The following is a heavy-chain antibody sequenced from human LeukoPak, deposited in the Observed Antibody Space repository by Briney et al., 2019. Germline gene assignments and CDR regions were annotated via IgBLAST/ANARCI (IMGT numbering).Heavy chain of an antibody. Sequence: GESLKISCRASGYTFTNSWIGWVRQMPGKGLEWMGIIFPGDSDTRYSPSFQGQVTISADKSISTAYLQWSSLKASDTAMYYCARRYGSGSYQDYWGQGTLVTVSS. CDR3: ARRYGSGSYQDY. CDR1: GYTFTNSW. V-gene: IGHV5-51*01. J-gene: IGHJ4*02. D-gene: IGHD3-10*01. CDR2: IFPGDSDT.